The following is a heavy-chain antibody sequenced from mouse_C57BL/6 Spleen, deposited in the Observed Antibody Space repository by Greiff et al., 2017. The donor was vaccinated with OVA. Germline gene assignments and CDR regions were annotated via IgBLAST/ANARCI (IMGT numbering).Heavy chain of an antibody. CDR3: ARPGFDYAMDY. V-gene: IGHV5-6*01. Sequence: EVQGVESGGDLVKPGGSLKLSCAASGFTFSSYGMSWVRQTPDKRLEWVATISSGGSYTYYPDSVKGRFTISRDNAKNTLYLQMSSLKSEDTAMYYCARPGFDYAMDYWGQGTSVTVSS. CDR1: GFTFSSYG. J-gene: IGHJ4*01. CDR2: ISSGGSYT.